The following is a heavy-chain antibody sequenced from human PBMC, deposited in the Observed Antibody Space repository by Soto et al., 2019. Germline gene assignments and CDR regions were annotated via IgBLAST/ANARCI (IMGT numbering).Heavy chain of an antibody. Sequence: SETLSLTCTVSGGSISSYYLSLVRQPPGKGLEWIGYIYYSGSTNYNPSLKSRVTISVDTSKNQFSLKLSSVTAADTAVYYCARAGGSYPYYYYGMDVWGQGTTVTVSS. CDR2: IYYSGST. CDR3: ARAGGSYPYYYYGMDV. D-gene: IGHD1-26*01. CDR1: GGSISSYY. V-gene: IGHV4-59*12. J-gene: IGHJ6*02.